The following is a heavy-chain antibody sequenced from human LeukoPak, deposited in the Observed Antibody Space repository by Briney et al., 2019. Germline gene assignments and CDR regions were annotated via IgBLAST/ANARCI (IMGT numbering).Heavy chain of an antibody. CDR2: INPNSGGT. CDR3: ARGPRVETYYYDSSGYSFDP. V-gene: IGHV1-2*02. Sequence: ASVKVSCKASGYTFTGYYMHWVRQAPGQGLEWMGWINPNSGGTNYAQKFQGRVTMTGDTSISTAYMELSRLRSDDTAVYYCARGPRVETYYYDSSGYSFDPWGQGTLVTVSS. D-gene: IGHD3-22*01. J-gene: IGHJ5*02. CDR1: GYTFTGYY.